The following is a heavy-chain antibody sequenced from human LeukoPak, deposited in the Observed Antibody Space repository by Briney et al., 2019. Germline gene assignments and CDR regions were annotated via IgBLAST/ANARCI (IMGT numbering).Heavy chain of an antibody. J-gene: IGHJ4*02. V-gene: IGHV4-39*01. D-gene: IGHD2-15*01. CDR3: ARRLCSGGACYTDY. CDR2: VYYTGSA. Sequence: SETLSLTCTVSDGSISSSSYFWGWGRQPPGKGLEWIGSVYYTGSAYYSPSLMSRATISVDTPNNQFSLKLSSVTAADTAVYYCARRLCSGGACYTDYWGQGTLVTVSS. CDR1: DGSISSSSYF.